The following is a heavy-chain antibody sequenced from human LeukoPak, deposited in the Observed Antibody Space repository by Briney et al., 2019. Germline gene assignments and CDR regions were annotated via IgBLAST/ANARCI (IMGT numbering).Heavy chain of an antibody. CDR1: GFTFSSYT. Sequence: TGGSLRLSCAASGFTFSSYTMNWVRQAPGKGLEWVSSISSSSSYIYYADSVEGRLTISRDNAKNSLYLQMNSLRAEDTAVYYCARDPTPRYCSGGSCYTHYGMDVWGQGTTVTVSS. CDR2: ISSSSSYI. V-gene: IGHV3-21*01. CDR3: ARDPTPRYCSGGSCYTHYGMDV. D-gene: IGHD2-15*01. J-gene: IGHJ6*02.